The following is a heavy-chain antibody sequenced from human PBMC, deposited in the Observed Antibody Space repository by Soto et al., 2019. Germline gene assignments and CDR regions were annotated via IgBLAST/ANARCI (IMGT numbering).Heavy chain of an antibody. CDR2: ISGSGGST. Sequence: EVQLLESGGGLVQPGGSLRLSCAASGFTFSSYAMSWVRQAPGKGLEWVSAISGSGGSTYYADSVKGRFTISSDNSKNTRYLQMNCMRAEDTAVYYCAETTEFIAAAGFDYWGQGTLVTVSS. V-gene: IGHV3-23*01. D-gene: IGHD6-13*01. J-gene: IGHJ4*02. CDR3: AETTEFIAAAGFDY. CDR1: GFTFSSYA.